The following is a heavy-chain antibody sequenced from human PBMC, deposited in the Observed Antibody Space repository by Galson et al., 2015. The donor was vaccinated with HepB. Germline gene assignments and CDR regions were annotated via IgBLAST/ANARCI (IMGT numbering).Heavy chain of an antibody. Sequence: SLRLSCAASGFTFNSYAMHWVRQAPGKGLEWVALTSYDGSNKNYADAVKGRFTISRDSSKNTLYLQMNSLRAEDTALYYCAGEETTVTHHRFDPWGQRTLVSVSA. D-gene: IGHD4-11*01. CDR3: AGEETTVTHHRFDP. CDR2: TSYDGSNK. CDR1: GFTFNSYA. V-gene: IGHV3-30*04. J-gene: IGHJ5*02.